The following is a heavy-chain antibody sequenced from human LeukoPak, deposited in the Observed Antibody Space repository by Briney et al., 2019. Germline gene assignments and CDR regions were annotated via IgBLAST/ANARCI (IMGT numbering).Heavy chain of an antibody. J-gene: IGHJ4*02. CDR2: ITGSRGRT. CDR1: GFTLSNYG. Sequence: GESLKISCAASGFTLSNYGMVWVRQAPGKGLEWVSAITGSRGRTYYADSVKGRFTISRDNSKNTLYLQMNSLRAEDTAVYYCAKDRKRITIFGVVIISNPNSLDYWGQGTLVTVSS. CDR3: AKDRKRITIFGVVIISNPNSLDY. D-gene: IGHD3-3*01. V-gene: IGHV3-23*01.